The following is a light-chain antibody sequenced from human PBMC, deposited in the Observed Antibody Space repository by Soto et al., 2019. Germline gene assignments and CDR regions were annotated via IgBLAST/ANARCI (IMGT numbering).Light chain of an antibody. J-gene: IGKJ4*01. Sequence: MTQSPATLSVSPGERATLSCRASQSVRSNLAWYQKKPGQAPRLLIYDASTRATGIPARFSGSGSGTEFTLIISNLQSEDFAFYYCQQYNEWPLTFGGGTKVDIK. CDR3: QQYNEWPLT. CDR2: DAS. V-gene: IGKV3-15*01. CDR1: QSVRSN.